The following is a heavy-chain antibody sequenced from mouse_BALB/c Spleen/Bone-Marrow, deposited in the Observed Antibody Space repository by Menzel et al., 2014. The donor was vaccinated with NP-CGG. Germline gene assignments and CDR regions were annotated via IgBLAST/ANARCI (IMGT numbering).Heavy chain of an antibody. J-gene: IGHJ2*01. CDR2: IRNKANGSTT. Sequence: EVMLVESGGGLVQPGGSLRLSCATSGFTFTDYYMNWVRQPPGKALEWLGFIRNKANGSTTEYSASVKSRFTISKDNSQNFLYLQMNTLRADDIATYYCARDKGRVFFDYWGQGTTLTVSS. CDR3: ARDKGRVFFDY. V-gene: IGHV7-3*02. CDR1: GFTFTDYY.